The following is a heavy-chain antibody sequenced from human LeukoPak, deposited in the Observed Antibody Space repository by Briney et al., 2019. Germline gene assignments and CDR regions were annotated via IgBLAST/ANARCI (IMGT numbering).Heavy chain of an antibody. V-gene: IGHV3-48*03. CDR2: ISSSGSTI. CDR1: GFTFSSYE. J-gene: IGHJ4*02. Sequence: SGGSLRLSCAASGFTFSSYEMNWVRRAPGKGLEWVSYISSSGSTIYYADSVKGRFTISRDNAKNSLYLQMNSLRVEDTAVYYCARDVLWRTGTTLFDYWGRGTLVTISS. CDR3: ARDVLWRTGTTLFDY. D-gene: IGHD1-1*01.